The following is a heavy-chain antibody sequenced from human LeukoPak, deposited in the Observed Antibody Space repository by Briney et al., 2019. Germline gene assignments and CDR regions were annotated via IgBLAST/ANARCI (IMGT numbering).Heavy chain of an antibody. CDR3: ARDPRNFDWSAYGGNWFDP. Sequence: GGPLRLSCAASGFTFSSYAMHWVRQAPGKGLEWVAVISYDGSNKYYADSVKGRFTISRDNSKNTLYLQVNSLRAEDTAVYYCARDPRNFDWSAYGGNWFDPWGQGTLATVSS. CDR2: ISYDGSNK. V-gene: IGHV3-30-3*01. J-gene: IGHJ5*02. CDR1: GFTFSSYA. D-gene: IGHD3-9*01.